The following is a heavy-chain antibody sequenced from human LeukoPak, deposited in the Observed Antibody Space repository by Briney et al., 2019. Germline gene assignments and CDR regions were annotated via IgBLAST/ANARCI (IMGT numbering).Heavy chain of an antibody. CDR2: ISSSSSTI. Sequence: GGSLRLSCAASGFTFSSYSMNWVRQAPGKGLEWVSYISSSSSTIYYADSVKGRFAISRDNAKNSLYLQMNSLRAEDTAVYYCAAFNSGELLPGWGQGTLVTVSS. D-gene: IGHD1-26*01. V-gene: IGHV3-48*01. CDR3: AAFNSGELLPG. CDR1: GFTFSSYS. J-gene: IGHJ4*02.